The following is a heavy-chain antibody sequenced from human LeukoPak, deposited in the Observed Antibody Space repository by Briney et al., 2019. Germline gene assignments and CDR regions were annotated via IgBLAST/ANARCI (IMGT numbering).Heavy chain of an antibody. CDR1: GFTFSSYG. CDR2: IRYDGSNK. D-gene: IGHD5-18*01. CDR3: AKDLRGYSYGLDY. Sequence: PGGSLRLSCAASGFTFSSYGMHWVRQAPGKGLEWVAFIRYDGSNKYYADSVKGRFTISRDNSKNTPYLQMNSLRAEDTAVYYCAKDLRGYSYGLDYWGQGTLVTVSS. J-gene: IGHJ4*02. V-gene: IGHV3-30*02.